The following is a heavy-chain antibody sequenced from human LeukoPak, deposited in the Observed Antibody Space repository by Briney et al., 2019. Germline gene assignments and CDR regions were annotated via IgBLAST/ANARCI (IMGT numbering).Heavy chain of an antibody. J-gene: IGHJ4*02. CDR1: GGSISSGSYY. CDR2: IYTSGST. D-gene: IGHD5-18*01. Sequence: SETLSLTCTVSGGSISSGSYYWSWIRQPAGKGLEWIGRIYTSGSTNYNPSLKSRVTISVDTSKNQFSLKLSSVTAADTAVYYCASYVDTAMVPPFWDYWGQGTLVTVSS. V-gene: IGHV4-61*02. CDR3: ASYVDTAMVPPFWDY.